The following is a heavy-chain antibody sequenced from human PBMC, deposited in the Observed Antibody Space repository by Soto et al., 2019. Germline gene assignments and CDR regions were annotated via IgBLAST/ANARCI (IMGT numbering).Heavy chain of an antibody. J-gene: IGHJ4*02. CDR3: ARSPGGGSYYDRSDY. D-gene: IGHD1-26*01. V-gene: IGHV1-69*13. Sequence: GASVKVSCKASGGTFSSYAISWVRQAPGQGLEWMGGIIPIFGTANYAQKFQGRVTITADESTSTAYMELSSLRSEDTALYYCARSPGGGSYYDRSDYWGQGTLVTVSS. CDR1: GGTFSSYA. CDR2: IIPIFGTA.